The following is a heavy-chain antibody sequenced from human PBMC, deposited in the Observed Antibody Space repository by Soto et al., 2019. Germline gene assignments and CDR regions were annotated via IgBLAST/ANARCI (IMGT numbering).Heavy chain of an antibody. V-gene: IGHV1-3*01. CDR1: GYTFTSYA. Sequence: QVQLVQSGAEVKKPGASVKVSCKASGYTFTSYAMHWVRQAPGQRLEWMGWINAGNGNTKYSQKFQGRVTITRDTSASTAYMELSSLRSEDTAVYYCAGVEGSGITIFGVVSGGLDVWGQGTTVTVSS. CDR2: INAGNGNT. CDR3: AGVEGSGITIFGVVSGGLDV. D-gene: IGHD3-3*01. J-gene: IGHJ6*02.